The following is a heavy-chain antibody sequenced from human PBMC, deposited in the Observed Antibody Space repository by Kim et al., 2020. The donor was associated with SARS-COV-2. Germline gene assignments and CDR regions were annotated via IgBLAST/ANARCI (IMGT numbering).Heavy chain of an antibody. D-gene: IGHD1-26*01. CDR3: ARVEGATGKYCYYYGMDV. CDR1: GFTFSSFW. Sequence: GGSLRLSCAASGFTFSSFWMSWVRQAPGKGLEWVATIKHDGSETYYVDSVKGRFTISRDNAKNSLYLQMNSLRAEDTAVYYCARVEGATGKYCYYYGMDVWGQGTTVTVSS. V-gene: IGHV3-7*01. J-gene: IGHJ6*02. CDR2: IKHDGSET.